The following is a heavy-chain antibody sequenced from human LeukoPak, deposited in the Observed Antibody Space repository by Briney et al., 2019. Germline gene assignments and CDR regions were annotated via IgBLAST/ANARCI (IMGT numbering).Heavy chain of an antibody. CDR2: ISGDEIWT. Sequence: PGGSLRLSCAASGFTLSNHWMHWVRQAPGKGLVWVSRISGDEIWTSYADSVKGRFIISRDNAKDTLYLQMNSLRAEDTAVYYCAKSSGYNGFRFAYWGQGTLVTVSS. D-gene: IGHD5-24*01. CDR1: GFTLSNHW. CDR3: AKSSGYNGFRFAY. V-gene: IGHV3-74*01. J-gene: IGHJ4*02.